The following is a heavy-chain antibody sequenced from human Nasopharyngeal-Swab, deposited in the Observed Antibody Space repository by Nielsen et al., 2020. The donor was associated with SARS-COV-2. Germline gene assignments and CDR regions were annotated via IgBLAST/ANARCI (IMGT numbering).Heavy chain of an antibody. Sequence: GGSLRLSCAASGFTFSRYWMHWVRQVPGKGLVWVSRIINDETTTRYADSVKGRFTISRDNAKNSLYLQMNSLRAEDTAVYYCAGDRSYCSSTSCYTSGENYYYMDVWGKGTTVTVSS. CDR2: IINDETTT. V-gene: IGHV3-74*01. CDR1: GFTFSRYW. J-gene: IGHJ6*03. D-gene: IGHD2-2*02. CDR3: AGDRSYCSSTSCYTSGENYYYMDV.